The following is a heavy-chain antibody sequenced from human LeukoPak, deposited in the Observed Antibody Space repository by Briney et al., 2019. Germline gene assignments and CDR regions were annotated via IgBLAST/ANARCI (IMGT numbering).Heavy chain of an antibody. V-gene: IGHV4-59*11. CDR1: GGSIDGQY. Sequence: SETLSLTCTVSGGSIDGQYWSWIRQPPGKGLEWIGYIHSNGGTKYNPSLKSQFTMSVDTSKNQFSLKLDSVTAADTAVYYCWGHLGCNFGSGTPFGYWGQGTLVTVSS. D-gene: IGHD3-10*01. CDR3: WGHLGCNFGSGTPFGY. CDR2: IHSNGGT. J-gene: IGHJ4*02.